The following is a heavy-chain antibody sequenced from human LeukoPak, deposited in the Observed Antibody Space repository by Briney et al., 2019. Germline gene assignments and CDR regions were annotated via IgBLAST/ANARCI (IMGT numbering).Heavy chain of an antibody. J-gene: IGHJ3*01. CDR3: AQSLGYHAKGGFGV. CDR1: GFTFDEYA. Sequence: GRSLRLSCVVSGFTFDEYAMHWVRHAPGKGLEWVAGISWNSAFTGYVDSVKGRFTISRDNAKNSLYLQMNSLRTEDTAFYYCAQSLGYHAKGGFGVWGQGTMVTVSS. V-gene: IGHV3-9*01. D-gene: IGHD2-15*01. CDR2: ISWNSAFT.